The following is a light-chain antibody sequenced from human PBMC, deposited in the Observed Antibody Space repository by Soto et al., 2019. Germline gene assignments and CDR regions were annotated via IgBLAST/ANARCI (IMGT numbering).Light chain of an antibody. CDR2: GAS. CDR1: QSVSSSY. J-gene: IGKJ1*01. CDR3: QQYGSSPWT. Sequence: EIVLTQSPATLSLSPGERATLSCRASQSVSSSYLAWHQQKPGQAPRPLIYGASSRAIGIPDRFSGSGSGTDFTLTISRLEPEDFAVYYCQQYGSSPWTFGQGTKVEIK. V-gene: IGKV3-20*01.